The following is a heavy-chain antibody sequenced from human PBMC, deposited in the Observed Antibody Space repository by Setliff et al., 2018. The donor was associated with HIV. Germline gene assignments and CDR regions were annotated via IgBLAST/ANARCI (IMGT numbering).Heavy chain of an antibody. CDR3: ARGDGTKYYYYYYMDV. V-gene: IGHV4-4*08. D-gene: IGHD1-7*01. CDR1: GGSISSYY. J-gene: IGHJ6*03. Sequence: SETLSLTCTVSGGSISSYYWSWIRQPPGKGLEWIGYIYTFGSTNYSPALKSRVSISADTSKNQFSLKLSSVTAADTAAYYCARGDGTKYYYYYYMDVWGKGTTVTVSS. CDR2: IYTFGST.